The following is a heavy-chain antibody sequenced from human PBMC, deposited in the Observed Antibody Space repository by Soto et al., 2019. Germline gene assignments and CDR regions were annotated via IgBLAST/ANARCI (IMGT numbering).Heavy chain of an antibody. V-gene: IGHV4-34*01. CDR1: GGSFSGYY. CDR3: ARGLGYCTNGVCPRWFDP. J-gene: IGHJ5*02. D-gene: IGHD2-8*01. Sequence: PSETLSLTCAVYGGSFSGYYWSWIRQPPGKGLEWIGEINHSGSTNYNPSLKSRVTISVDTSKNQFSLKLSSVTAADTAVYYCARGLGYCTNGVCPRWFDPRGQGTLVTVSS. CDR2: INHSGST.